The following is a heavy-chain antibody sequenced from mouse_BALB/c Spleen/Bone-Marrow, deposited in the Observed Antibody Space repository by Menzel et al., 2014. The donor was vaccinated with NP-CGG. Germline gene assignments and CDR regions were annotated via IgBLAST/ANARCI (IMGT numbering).Heavy chain of an antibody. CDR3: GRWAN. J-gene: IGHJ2*01. Sequence: EVQLQQSGPELVKPGTSVKISCKTSGYSFTDYFMNWVKQSHGKSLEWIGRINPYNGVTFYNQKFKDKATLTVDKSSSTAHMELLNLTSQDSAVYYCGRWANWGQGTTLTVSS. CDR2: INPYNGVT. V-gene: IGHV1-37*01. CDR1: GYSFTDYF.